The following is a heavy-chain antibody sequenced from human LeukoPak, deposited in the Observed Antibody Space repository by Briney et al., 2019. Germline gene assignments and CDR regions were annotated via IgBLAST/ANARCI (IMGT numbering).Heavy chain of an antibody. V-gene: IGHV3-30*01. Sequence: GGSLRLSCAPSQFTLSSHAMNWVRQAPGKGLDWVAVMSFDGSHIYYADSVKGRFTISRDNSNNTLFLQMNSLNADDTAVYYCARGGTYYYQYYYMDVWGKGTTVTVSS. J-gene: IGHJ6*03. D-gene: IGHD3-16*01. CDR3: ARGGTYYYQYYYMDV. CDR1: QFTLSSHA. CDR2: MSFDGSHI.